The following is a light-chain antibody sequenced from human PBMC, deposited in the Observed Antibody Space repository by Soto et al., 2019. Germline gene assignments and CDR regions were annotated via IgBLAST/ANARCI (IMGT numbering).Light chain of an antibody. J-gene: IGLJ2*01. V-gene: IGLV1-40*01. Sequence: QSVLTQPPSVSGAPGQRVTISCTAGSSNIGAGYDVHWYQQLPGTAPKLLIYGNSNRPSGVPDRFSGSKSGTSASLAITGLQAEDEAGYYCQSYDNGLSGYVLFGGGTKLTVL. CDR1: SSNIGAGYD. CDR2: GNS. CDR3: QSYDNGLSGYVL.